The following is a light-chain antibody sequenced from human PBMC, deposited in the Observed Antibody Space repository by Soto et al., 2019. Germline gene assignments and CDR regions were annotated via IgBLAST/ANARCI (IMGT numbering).Light chain of an antibody. CDR3: DAWDSSLSAGV. V-gene: IGLV1-51*01. J-gene: IGLJ3*02. Sequence: QSVLTQPPSVSAAPGQTVTVSCSGSRSNIGNNYVSWYQHLPGTAPKLLIYDNDKRPSGIPDRFSASKSGTSATLGITGLQTGDEADYYCDAWDSSLSAGVFGGGTKLTVL. CDR2: DND. CDR1: RSNIGNNY.